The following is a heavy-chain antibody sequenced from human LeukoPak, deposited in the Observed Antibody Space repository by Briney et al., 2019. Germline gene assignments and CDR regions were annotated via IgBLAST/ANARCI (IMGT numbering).Heavy chain of an antibody. CDR1: GFTFSSYA. V-gene: IGHV3-23*01. J-gene: IGHJ3*02. Sequence: GGSLRLSCAASGFTFSSYAMSWVRQAPGKGLEWVSGISVSGGRTDYADSVKGRFTISRDNSKNTLYLQMNSLRAEDTAVYYCAKPDESAATDDAFDIWGQGTMVTVSS. D-gene: IGHD2-21*02. CDR3: AKPDESAATDDAFDI. CDR2: ISVSGGRT.